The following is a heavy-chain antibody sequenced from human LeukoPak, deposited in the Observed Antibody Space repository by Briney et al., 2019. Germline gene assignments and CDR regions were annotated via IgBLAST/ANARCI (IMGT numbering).Heavy chain of an antibody. CDR3: ARSEGYYYGSGSFFDY. J-gene: IGHJ4*02. CDR1: GYTFTGYY. D-gene: IGHD3-10*01. Sequence: ASVKVSCKASGYTFTGYYMHWVRQAPGQGLEWMGWINPNSGGTNYAQKFQGRVTMTRDTSISTAYMELSRLRSDDTAVYYCARSEGYYYGSGSFFDYWGQGTLVTVSP. V-gene: IGHV1-2*02. CDR2: INPNSGGT.